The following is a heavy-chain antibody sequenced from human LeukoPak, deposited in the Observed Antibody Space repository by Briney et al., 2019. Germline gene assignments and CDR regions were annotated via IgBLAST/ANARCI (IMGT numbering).Heavy chain of an antibody. CDR2: MNPNSGNT. D-gene: IGHD3-3*01. CDR3: AGTEGSGSLYYYYYYYMDV. V-gene: IGHV1-8*01. J-gene: IGHJ6*03. CDR1: GYTFTSYD. Sequence: ASVKVSCKASGYTFTSYDINWVRQATGQGLEWMGWMNPNSGNTGYAQKFQGRVTMTRNTSISTAYMELSSLRSEDTAVYYCAGTEGSGSLYYYYYYYMDVWGKGTPVTVSS.